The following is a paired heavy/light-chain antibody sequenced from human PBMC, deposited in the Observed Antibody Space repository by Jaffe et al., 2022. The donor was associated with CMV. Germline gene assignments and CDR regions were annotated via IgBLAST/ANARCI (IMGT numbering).Light chain of an antibody. CDR2: LGS. Sequence: DIVMTQSPLSLPVTPGEPASISCRSSQSLLHSNGYNYLDWYLQKPGKSPQLLIYLGSNRASGVPDRFSGSGSGTDFTLKISRVEAEDVGVYYCMQALQTPPWTFGQGTKVEIK. V-gene: IGKV2-28*01. CDR1: QSLLHSNGYNY. J-gene: IGKJ1*01. CDR3: MQALQTPPWT.
Heavy chain of an antibody. V-gene: IGHV3-11*01. CDR3: ARVRSSGKNHRTYYYYGMDV. D-gene: IGHD6-19*01. J-gene: IGHJ6*02. CDR2: ISSSGSTI. CDR1: GFTFSDYY. Sequence: QVQLVESGGGLVKPGGSLRLSCAASGFTFSDYYMSWIRQAPGKGLEWVSYISSSGSTIYYADSVKGRFTISRDNAKNSLYLQMNSLRAEDTAVYYCARVRSSGKNHRTYYYYGMDVWGQGTTVTVSS.